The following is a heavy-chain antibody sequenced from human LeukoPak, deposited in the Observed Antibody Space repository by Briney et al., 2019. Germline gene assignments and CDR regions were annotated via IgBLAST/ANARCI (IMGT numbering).Heavy chain of an antibody. CDR3: AKGTLGSCSGASCYPLDY. V-gene: IGHV3-23*01. CDR1: GFTFSSHA. Sequence: PGGSLRLSCAASGFTFSSHAMAWVRQAPVKGLEWVSVITDSGINTYYTDSVKGRFTISRDNSKNTLYLQMNSLRAEDTAVYYCAKGTLGSCSGASCYPLDYWGQGTLVTVSS. D-gene: IGHD2-15*01. J-gene: IGHJ4*02. CDR2: ITDSGINT.